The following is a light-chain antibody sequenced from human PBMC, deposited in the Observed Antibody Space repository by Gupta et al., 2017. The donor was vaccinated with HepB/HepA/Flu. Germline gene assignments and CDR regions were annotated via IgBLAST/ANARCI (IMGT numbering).Light chain of an antibody. CDR3: QQYSTWPPYT. CDR1: QSISSH. V-gene: IGKV3-15*01. CDR2: AAS. Sequence: IRMTQSPATLSVSPGERATLSCRASQSISSHLAWYQQKPGQAPRLLIYAASTRATGIPARFSGTGSETEFTLTISSRQSEDFAVYYCQQYSTWPPYTFGQGTKLEIK. J-gene: IGKJ2*01.